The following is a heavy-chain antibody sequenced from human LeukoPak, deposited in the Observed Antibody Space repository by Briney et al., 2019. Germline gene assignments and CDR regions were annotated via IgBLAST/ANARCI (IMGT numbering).Heavy chain of an antibody. CDR3: ARDQRDYYFFYMDV. CDR2: IYSSGST. J-gene: IGHJ6*03. Sequence: SETLSLTCTVSGGSISSSGYYWGWIRQPPGKGLEWIGSIYSSGSTYYNPSLKNRVTVSVDTSKNQFSLKLTSVTAADTAVYYCARDQRDYYFFYMDVWGKGTTVTVSS. CDR1: GGSISSSGYY. V-gene: IGHV4-39*07.